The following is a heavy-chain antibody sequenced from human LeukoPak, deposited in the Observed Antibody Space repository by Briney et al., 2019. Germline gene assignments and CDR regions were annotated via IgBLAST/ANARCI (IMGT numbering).Heavy chain of an antibody. CDR3: AREGSGSYHFDY. CDR2: ITSSSTST. Sequence: GGSLRLSCAASGFSFNNYAMNWVRQAPGKGLEWVSYITSSSTSTYYGDSVKGRFTISRDNSKNTLYLQMNSLRAEDTAVYYCAREGSGSYHFDYWGQGTLVTVSS. D-gene: IGHD1-26*01. CDR1: GFSFNNYA. J-gene: IGHJ4*02. V-gene: IGHV3-48*01.